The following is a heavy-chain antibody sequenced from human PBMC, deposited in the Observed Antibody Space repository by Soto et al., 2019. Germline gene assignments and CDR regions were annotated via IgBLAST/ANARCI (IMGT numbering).Heavy chain of an antibody. D-gene: IGHD3-10*01. Sequence: QVQLVESGGGLVKPGGSLRLSCAASGFTFSDYYMSWIRQAPGKGLEWVSYISSSSSYTNYADSVKGRFTISRDNAKKSLYLQMNSLRAEDTAVYYCAGDLPRVRVVNHYGMDVWGQGTTVTVSS. CDR3: AGDLPRVRVVNHYGMDV. J-gene: IGHJ6*02. V-gene: IGHV3-11*05. CDR2: ISSSSSYT. CDR1: GFTFSDYY.